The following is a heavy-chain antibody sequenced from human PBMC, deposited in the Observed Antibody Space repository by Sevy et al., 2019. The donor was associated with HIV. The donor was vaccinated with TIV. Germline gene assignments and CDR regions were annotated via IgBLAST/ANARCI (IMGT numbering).Heavy chain of an antibody. V-gene: IGHV3-23*01. CDR2: ISGKGRST. CDR1: GFTFSGYA. Sequence: GGSLRLSYAVSGFTFSGYAMSWVRQAPGKGLEWVSAISGKGRSTHYADSVEGRFTISRDNSKNTLYLQMNSLRAEDTAVYYCAKTINSGGGVVPAANYYYYGMDVWGQGTTVTVSS. CDR3: AKTINSGGGVVPAANYYYYGMDV. J-gene: IGHJ6*02. D-gene: IGHD2-2*01.